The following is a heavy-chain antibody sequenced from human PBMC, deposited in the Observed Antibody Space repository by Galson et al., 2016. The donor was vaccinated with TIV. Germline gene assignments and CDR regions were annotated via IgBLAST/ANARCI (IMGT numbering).Heavy chain of an antibody. CDR3: ARGTGVWGDGWFLP. D-gene: IGHD6-13*01. CDR2: TYYRSKWYN. Sequence: CAISGDSVSNNVVAWNWIRQSPSRGLEWLGRTYYRSKWYNDYAISVKSRLIINADTSNNQVSLQLNSVTPADTAVYSCARGTGVWGDGWFLPWGQGTLVTVSS. V-gene: IGHV6-1*01. J-gene: IGHJ5*02. CDR1: GDSVSNNVVA.